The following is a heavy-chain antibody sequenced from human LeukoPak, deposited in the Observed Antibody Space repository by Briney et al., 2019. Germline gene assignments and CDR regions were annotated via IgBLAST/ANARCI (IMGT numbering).Heavy chain of an antibody. CDR3: ARSDIVVVPAAIQYNWFDP. V-gene: IGHV1-69*05. Sequence: ASVKVSCKASGGTFISYAISWVRQAPGQGLEWMGGIIPIFGTANYAQKFQGRVTITTDESTSTAYMELSSLRSEDTAVYYCARSDIVVVPAAIQYNWFDPRGQGTLVTVSS. D-gene: IGHD2-2*02. CDR1: GGTFISYA. CDR2: IIPIFGTA. J-gene: IGHJ5*02.